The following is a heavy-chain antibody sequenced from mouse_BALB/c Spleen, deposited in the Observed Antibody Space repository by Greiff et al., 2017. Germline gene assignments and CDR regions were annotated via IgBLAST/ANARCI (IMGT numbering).Heavy chain of an antibody. V-gene: IGHV1-14*01. Sequence: EVQLQQSGPELVKPGASVKMSCKASGYTFTSYVMHWVKQKPGQGLEWIGYINPYNDGTKYNEKFKGKATLTSDKSSSTAYMELSSLTSEDSAVYYCARVTGGYYGAWFAYWGQGTLVTVSA. CDR3: ARVTGGYYGAWFAY. CDR2: INPYNDGT. J-gene: IGHJ3*01. CDR1: GYTFTSYV. D-gene: IGHD2-3*01.